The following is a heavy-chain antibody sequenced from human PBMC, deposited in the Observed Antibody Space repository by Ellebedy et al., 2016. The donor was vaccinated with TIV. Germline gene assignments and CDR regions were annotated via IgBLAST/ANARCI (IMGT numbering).Heavy chain of an antibody. CDR3: ARGPWAGVAYNWFDP. J-gene: IGHJ5*02. D-gene: IGHD6-19*01. Sequence: AASVKVSCKASGGTFSSNSVTWVRQAPGQGLEWMGGINAGNGKTRYSQNFQARVTITRDSSATTAYMDLYSLTSEDTAVYYCARGPWAGVAYNWFDPWGQGTLVTVSS. CDR1: GGTFSSNS. V-gene: IGHV1-3*01. CDR2: INAGNGKT.